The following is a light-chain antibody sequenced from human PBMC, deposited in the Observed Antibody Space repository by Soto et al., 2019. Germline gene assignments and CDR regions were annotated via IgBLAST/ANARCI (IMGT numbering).Light chain of an antibody. J-gene: IGLJ1*01. CDR2: EVS. CDR3: CEYAGSSTYV. Sequence: QSVLTQPPSVSGAPGQTITISCTGTSSKIGSDKLVPWYQQHPGKAPKLLIYEVSKRPSGVSNRFSGSKSGNTASLTISGLQAEDEDDYYCCEYAGSSTYVFGTGTKVTVL. V-gene: IGLV2-23*02. CDR1: SSKIGSDKL.